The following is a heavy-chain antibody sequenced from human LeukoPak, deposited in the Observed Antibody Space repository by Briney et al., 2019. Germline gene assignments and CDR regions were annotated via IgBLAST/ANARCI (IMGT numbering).Heavy chain of an antibody. Sequence: PSETLSLTCAVSGGSISSGGYSWSWIRQPPGKGLEWIGYIYHSGSTNYNPSLKSRVTISVDTSKNQFSLKLSSVTAADTAVYYCARWPAGVRYYYYGMDVWGKGTTVTVSS. V-gene: IGHV4-30-2*01. J-gene: IGHJ6*04. D-gene: IGHD1-14*01. CDR1: GGSISSGGYS. CDR2: IYHSGST. CDR3: ARWPAGVRYYYYGMDV.